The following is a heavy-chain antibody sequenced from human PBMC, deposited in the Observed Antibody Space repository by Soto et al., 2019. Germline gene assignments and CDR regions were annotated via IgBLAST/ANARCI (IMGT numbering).Heavy chain of an antibody. CDR2: IRGSAGSAGST. J-gene: IGHJ6*03. D-gene: IGHD3-16*01. CDR3: AKGGGYHSYYMDV. V-gene: IGHV3-23*01. CDR1: GFTFNFYA. Sequence: GGSLRLSCAASGFTFNFYAMSWVRQAPGKGLEWVSLIRGSAGSAGSTYFADSVRGRFTISRDNSKNTLFLQMNSLRAEDTAVYYCAKGGGYHSYYMDVWGKGTTVTVSS.